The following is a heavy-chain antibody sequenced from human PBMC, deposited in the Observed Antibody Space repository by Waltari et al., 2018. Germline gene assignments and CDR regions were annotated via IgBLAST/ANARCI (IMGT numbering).Heavy chain of an antibody. CDR2: IYHSGST. V-gene: IGHV4-38-2*01. D-gene: IGHD6-13*01. CDR3: ARRAAIAATGPTYYMDV. CDR1: GYSISSGYY. J-gene: IGHJ6*03. Sequence: QVQLQESGPGLVKPSQTLSLTCAVSGYSISSGYYWGWIRQPPGKGLEWIGSIYHSGSTYSNPSLKGLVTISVDTSKNQFSLKLSSVTAADTAVYYCARRAAIAATGPTYYMDVWGKGTTVTVSS.